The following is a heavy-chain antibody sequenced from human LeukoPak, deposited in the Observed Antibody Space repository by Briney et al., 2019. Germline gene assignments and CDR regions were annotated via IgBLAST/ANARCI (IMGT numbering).Heavy chain of an antibody. CDR2: MNPNSGNT. Sequence: ASVKVSCKASGYTFTSYDINWVRQATGQWLEWMGWMNPNSGNTGYAQKFQGRVTMTRNTSISTAYMELSSLRSEDTAVYYCARGYDILTGYYPSWGQGTLVTVSS. D-gene: IGHD3-9*01. J-gene: IGHJ5*02. CDR3: ARGYDILTGYYPS. V-gene: IGHV1-8*01. CDR1: GYTFTSYD.